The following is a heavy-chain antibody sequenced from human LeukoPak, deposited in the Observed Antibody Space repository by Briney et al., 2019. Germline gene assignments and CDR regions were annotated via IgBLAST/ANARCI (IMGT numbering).Heavy chain of an antibody. D-gene: IGHD6-19*01. Sequence: GGSLRLSCAAPGFTFDDYGMSWAPQAPGKGLEWVSGINWDGGSTGYADSVKGRFTISRDNAKNFLYLQMNSLRAEDTALYYCARTVSSAGWSDDAFDIWGQGTMVTVSS. CDR3: ARTVSSAGWSDDAFDI. CDR1: GFTFDDYG. V-gene: IGHV3-20*04. CDR2: INWDGGST. J-gene: IGHJ3*02.